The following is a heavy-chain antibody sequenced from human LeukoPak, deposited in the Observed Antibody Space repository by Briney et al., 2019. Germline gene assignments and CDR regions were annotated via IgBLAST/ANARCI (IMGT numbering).Heavy chain of an antibody. V-gene: IGHV3-21*01. D-gene: IGHD5-24*01. CDR3: ARDLELAYFDY. CDR1: GFTFSSYS. CDR2: ISSSSSYI. J-gene: IGHJ4*02. Sequence: GGSLRLSCAASGFTFSSYSMNWVRQAPGKGLEWVSSISSSSSYIHYADSVKGRFTISRDNAKNSLYLQMNSLRAEDTAVYYCARDLELAYFDYWGQGTLVTVSS.